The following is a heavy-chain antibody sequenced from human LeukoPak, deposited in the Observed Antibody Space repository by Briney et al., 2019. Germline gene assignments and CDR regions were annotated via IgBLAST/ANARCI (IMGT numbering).Heavy chain of an antibody. CDR1: GFTLSSYE. CDR2: IDYSGGST. Sequence: PGGSLRLSCTASGFTLSSYEMSWIRQAPGKGLEWVSSIDYSGGSTHYADSVMGRFTISRDNSKNTLYLQLNSLSADDTAVYYCARNSVWYGVSWGQGTLVTVSS. J-gene: IGHJ4*02. D-gene: IGHD6-19*01. V-gene: IGHV3-23*01. CDR3: ARNSVWYGVS.